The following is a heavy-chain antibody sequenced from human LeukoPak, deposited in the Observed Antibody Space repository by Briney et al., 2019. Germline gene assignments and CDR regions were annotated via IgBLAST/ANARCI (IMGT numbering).Heavy chain of an antibody. V-gene: IGHV3-23*01. CDR1: GFTFSSDV. D-gene: IGHD3-16*01. Sequence: PGGSLRLSCAASGFTFSSDVMSWVRQAPGKGLEWVSSISGSGGSTYYADSVKGRFTISRDNSRNMLFLQMNSLKADDTAEYYCAKGGGGVLASWGQGTLVTVSS. J-gene: IGHJ4*02. CDR2: ISGSGGST. CDR3: AKGGGGVLAS.